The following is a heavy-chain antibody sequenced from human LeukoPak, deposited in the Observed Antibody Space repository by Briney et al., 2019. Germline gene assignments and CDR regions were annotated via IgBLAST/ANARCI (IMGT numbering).Heavy chain of an antibody. CDR1: GGSISNYY. Sequence: SETLSLTCAVSGGSISNYYWNWIRQPPGKGLEWIGFISYSGSTNYNPSLRSRVTLSVDTSKNQFSLKLNSVTAADTAVYYCARTRLGYCSSTSCYVFDYWGQGTLVIVSS. D-gene: IGHD2-2*01. CDR2: ISYSGST. V-gene: IGHV4-59*12. CDR3: ARTRLGYCSSTSCYVFDY. J-gene: IGHJ4*02.